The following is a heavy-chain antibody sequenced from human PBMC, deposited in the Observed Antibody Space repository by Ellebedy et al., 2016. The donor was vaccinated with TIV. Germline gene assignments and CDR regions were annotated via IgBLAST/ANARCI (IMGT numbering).Heavy chain of an antibody. CDR1: GFSLSNIIMG. V-gene: IGHV4-39*01. Sequence: SGPTLVKPKETLTLTCTVSGFSLSNIIMGVSWIRQPPGKGLEWIGTVYYSGRTYYNPSLKSRVTISVDKQFSLKLRSVTAADTAVYYCTRGVPAASVWGVSSYGMDVWGQGTTVAVSS. J-gene: IGHJ6*02. D-gene: IGHD3-16*01. CDR3: TRGVPAASVWGVSSYGMDV. CDR2: VYYSGRT.